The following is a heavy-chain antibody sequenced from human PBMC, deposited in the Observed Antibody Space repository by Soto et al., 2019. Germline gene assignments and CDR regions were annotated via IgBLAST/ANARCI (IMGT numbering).Heavy chain of an antibody. V-gene: IGHV1-69*01. Sequence: QVQLVQSGAEVKKPGSSVKVSCKASGGTFSSYAISWVRQAPGQGLEWMGGIIPIFGTANYAQKFQGRVTITADESTSTAYLGVSSLRTEDTAVYYCAREYDYDSAAPYYYYGMDVWGQGTTVTVSS. CDR1: GGTFSSYA. CDR3: AREYDYDSAAPYYYYGMDV. J-gene: IGHJ6*02. D-gene: IGHD3-16*01. CDR2: IIPIFGTA.